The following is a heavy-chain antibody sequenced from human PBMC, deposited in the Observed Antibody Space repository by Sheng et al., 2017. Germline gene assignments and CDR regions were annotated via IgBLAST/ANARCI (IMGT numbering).Heavy chain of an antibody. CDR3: ANDKFGGGNSPFDY. D-gene: IGHD2-21*02. CDR2: IIPILGIA. V-gene: IGHV1-69*02. Sequence: QVQLVQSGAEVKKPGSSVKVSCKASGGTFSSYTISWVRQAPGQGLEWMGRIIPILGIANYAQKFQGRVTITADKSTSTAYMELSSLRSEDTAVYYCANDKFGGGNSPFDYWGQGTLVTVSS. J-gene: IGHJ4*02. CDR1: GGTFSSYT.